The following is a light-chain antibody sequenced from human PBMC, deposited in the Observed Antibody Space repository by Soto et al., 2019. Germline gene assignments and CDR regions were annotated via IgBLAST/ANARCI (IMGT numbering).Light chain of an antibody. CDR1: QGISTY. V-gene: IGKV3-11*01. CDR2: YAS. CDR3: QQRSDWAWT. J-gene: IGKJ1*01. Sequence: EIVLTQAPGTLSLSPGERATLSCRASQGISTYLAWYQQKPGQAPRRLMFYASNRATGIPGRFSGSGSGTDFTLTISRLDLEDFAVYYCQQRSDWAWTFRQGTKVEIK.